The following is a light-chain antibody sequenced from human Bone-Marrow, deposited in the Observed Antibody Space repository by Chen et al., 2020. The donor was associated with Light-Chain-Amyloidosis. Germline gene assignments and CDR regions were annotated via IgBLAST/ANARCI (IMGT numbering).Light chain of an antibody. CDR2: EVN. V-gene: IGLV2-14*01. J-gene: IGLJ2*01. Sequence: QSALTQPASVSGSPGQSITISCTGTSSDVGGYNYVSWYQQHPGKAPKLMIFEVNNRPSGISNRFFGSKSGNTASLTISGLQAEDEADYYCSSYTRSNALLFGGGTKLTVL. CDR1: SSDVGGYNY. CDR3: SSYTRSNALL.